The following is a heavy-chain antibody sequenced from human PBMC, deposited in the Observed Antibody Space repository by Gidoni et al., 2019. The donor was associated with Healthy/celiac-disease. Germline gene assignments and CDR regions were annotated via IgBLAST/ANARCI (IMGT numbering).Heavy chain of an antibody. Sequence: EVQLVESGGGLVKRGRSLRLSCTAYGFTFGDYALDWFRQDPGKGLEWVGFIRSKAYGGTTEYAASVKGRFTISRDDSKSIAYLQMNSLKTEDTAVYYCTRDRDDILTGYFHEGDYWGQGTLVTVSS. CDR2: IRSKAYGGTT. CDR3: TRDRDDILTGYFHEGDY. V-gene: IGHV3-49*05. J-gene: IGHJ4*02. D-gene: IGHD3-9*01. CDR1: GFTFGDYA.